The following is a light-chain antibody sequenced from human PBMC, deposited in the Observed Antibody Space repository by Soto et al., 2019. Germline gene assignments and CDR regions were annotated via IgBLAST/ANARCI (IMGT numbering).Light chain of an antibody. J-gene: IGKJ2*01. Sequence: EIVMTQSPATLSVSPGERATLSCRSSQSVGSNLAWYQQKPGQAPRLLIYGASTRATGFPARFSGSGSGTEFTLTISSLQSEDFAGYYCQQYNNWPPYTLGQGTKLEIK. CDR1: QSVGSN. CDR3: QQYNNWPPYT. V-gene: IGKV3-15*01. CDR2: GAS.